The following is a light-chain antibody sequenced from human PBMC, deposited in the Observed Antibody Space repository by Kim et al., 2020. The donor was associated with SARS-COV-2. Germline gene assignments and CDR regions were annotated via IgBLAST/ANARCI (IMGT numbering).Light chain of an antibody. CDR3: CSYAGTYTWV. CDR1: SSDVGAYNY. CDR2: DVN. J-gene: IGLJ3*02. V-gene: IGLV2-11*03. Sequence: GQSVTISCTGSSSDVGAYNYVSWYQQHPGKAPKLVICDVNRRPSGVPDRFSGSKSGNAASLTISGVQAEDEADYYCCSYAGTYTWVFGGGNQLTVL.